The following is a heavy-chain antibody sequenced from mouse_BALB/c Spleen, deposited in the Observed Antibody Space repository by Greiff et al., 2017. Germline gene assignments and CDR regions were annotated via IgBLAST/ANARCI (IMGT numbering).Heavy chain of an antibody. CDR1: GYTFTSYW. Sequence: QVQLQQSGAELARPGASVKLSCKASGYTFTSYWMQWVKQRPGQGLEWIGAIYPGDGDTRYTQKFKGKATLTADKSSSTAYMQLSSLASEDSAVYYCARGRYGPFDYWGQGTTLTVSS. J-gene: IGHJ2*01. CDR2: IYPGDGDT. D-gene: IGHD1-1*02. V-gene: IGHV1-87*01. CDR3: ARGRYGPFDY.